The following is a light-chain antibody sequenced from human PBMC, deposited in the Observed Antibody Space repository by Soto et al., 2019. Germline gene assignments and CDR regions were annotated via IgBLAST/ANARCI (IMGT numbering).Light chain of an antibody. CDR2: GAS. J-gene: IGKJ1*01. V-gene: IGKV3-15*01. CDR1: QSVSSN. CDR3: QQYNNWPRT. Sequence: EIVMTQSPATLSVSKGERATLSCRASQSVSSNLAWYQQKPGQAPRLLIYGASTRATGIPARFSGSGSGTEFTLTISSLQSEDFAVYYCQQYNNWPRTFGQGTKV.